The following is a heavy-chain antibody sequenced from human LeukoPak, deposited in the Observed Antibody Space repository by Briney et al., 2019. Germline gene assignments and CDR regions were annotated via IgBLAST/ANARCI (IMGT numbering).Heavy chain of an antibody. CDR1: GGSISSYY. V-gene: IGHV4-59*01. CDR3: ARGKFGIVGPDAFDI. J-gene: IGHJ3*02. Sequence: SETLSLTCTVSGGSISSYYWSWIRQPPGKGLEWIGYIYYSGSTNYNPSLKSRVTISVDTSKNQFSLKLSSVTAADTAVYYCARGKFGIVGPDAFDIWGQGTMVTVSS. D-gene: IGHD1-26*01. CDR2: IYYSGST.